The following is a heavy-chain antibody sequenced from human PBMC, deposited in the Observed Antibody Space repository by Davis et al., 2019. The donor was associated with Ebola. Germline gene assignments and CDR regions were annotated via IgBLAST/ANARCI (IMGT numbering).Heavy chain of an antibody. J-gene: IGHJ6*02. V-gene: IGHV3-33*06. CDR3: AKAISRTGYYNTYYYGMDV. D-gene: IGHD3-9*01. Sequence: GGSLRLSCAASGFTFSSYGMHWVRQAPGKGLEWVAVIWYDGSNNYYADSVKGRFTISRDNSKNTLYLQMNSLRAEDTAVYYCAKAISRTGYYNTYYYGMDVWGQGTTVTVSS. CDR2: IWYDGSNN. CDR1: GFTFSSYG.